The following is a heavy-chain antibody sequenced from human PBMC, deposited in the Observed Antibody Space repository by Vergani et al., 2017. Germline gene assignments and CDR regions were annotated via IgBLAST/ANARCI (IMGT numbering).Heavy chain of an antibody. CDR3: ARDRGYCSSSSCYGGDAFDI. Sequence: QVQLVQSGAEVKKPGSSVKVSCKASGGTFSSYAISWVRQAPGQGLEWMGRIIPILGIANYAQKFQGRVTITADKSTSTAYMELSSLGSEDTAVYYCARDRGYCSSSSCYGGDAFDIWGQGTMVTVSS. J-gene: IGHJ3*02. V-gene: IGHV1-69*04. CDR1: GGTFSSYA. CDR2: IIPILGIA. D-gene: IGHD2-2*01.